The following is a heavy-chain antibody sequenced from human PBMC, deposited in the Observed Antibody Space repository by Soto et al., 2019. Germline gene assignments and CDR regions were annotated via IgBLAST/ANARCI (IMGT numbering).Heavy chain of an antibody. CDR2: IRYDGSNI. V-gene: IGHV3-33*01. Sequence: PGGSLRLSCAASGPIFRGYGMHWVRQAPGKGLEWVAVIRYDGSNINYADSVMGRFTISRDNSKNTLYLEMNSLRAEDTAVYYCARVGIGGTPFRGYIVYRGPGILVTVSS. CDR1: GPIFRGYG. J-gene: IGHJ4*02. CDR3: ARVGIGGTPFRGYIVY. D-gene: IGHD2-15*01.